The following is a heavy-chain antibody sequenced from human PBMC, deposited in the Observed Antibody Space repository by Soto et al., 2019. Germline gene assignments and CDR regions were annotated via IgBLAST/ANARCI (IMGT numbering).Heavy chain of an antibody. J-gene: IGHJ5*02. Sequence: ASVKVSCKASGYTFTSYGISWVRQAPGQGLEWMGWISAYNGNTNYAQKLQGRVTMTTDTSTSTAYMELRSLRSDDTAVYYCARTGLRYFDLLLSGQNWFDPWGQGTLVTVSS. CDR2: ISAYNGNT. CDR1: GYTFTSYG. V-gene: IGHV1-18*01. CDR3: ARTGLRYFDLLLSGQNWFDP. D-gene: IGHD3-9*01.